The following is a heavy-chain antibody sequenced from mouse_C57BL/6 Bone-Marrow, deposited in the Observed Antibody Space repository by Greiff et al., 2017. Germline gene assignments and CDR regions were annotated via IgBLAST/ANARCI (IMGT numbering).Heavy chain of an antibody. CDR2: IHPNSGST. V-gene: IGHV1-64*01. Sequence: QVHVKQSGAELVKPGASVKLSCKASGYTFTSYWMHWVKQRPGQGLEWIGMIHPNSGSTNYNEKFKSKATLTVDKSSSTAYMQLSSLTSEDSAVYYCANSSYDWYFDVWGTGTTVTVSS. J-gene: IGHJ1*03. CDR3: ANSSYDWYFDV. CDR1: GYTFTSYW. D-gene: IGHD1-1*01.